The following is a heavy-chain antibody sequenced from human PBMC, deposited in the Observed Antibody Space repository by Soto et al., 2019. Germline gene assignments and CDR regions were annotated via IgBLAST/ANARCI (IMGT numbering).Heavy chain of an antibody. Sequence: PSETLSLTCTVSGGSISSYYWSWIRQPPGKGLVWIGYIYYSGSTNYNPSLKSRVTISVDTSKNQFSLKLSSVTAADTAVYYCARSSGWYLSKYYFDYWGQGTLVTVSS. CDR1: GGSISSYY. J-gene: IGHJ4*02. V-gene: IGHV4-59*01. CDR3: ARSSGWYLSKYYFDY. D-gene: IGHD6-19*01. CDR2: IYYSGST.